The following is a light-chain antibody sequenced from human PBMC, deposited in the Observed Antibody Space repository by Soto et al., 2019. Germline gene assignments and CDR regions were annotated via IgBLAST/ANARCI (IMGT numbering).Light chain of an antibody. CDR2: DVS. Sequence: QSALTQPASVSGSPGQSITISCTGSSSDIGGHNYVSWYQQHPGKAPKLMIFDVSSRPSGVSNRFSGSKSGNTASLTISGLQAEDEADYYCSSYATSGTPDVFATGTKLTVL. CDR1: SSDIGGHNY. V-gene: IGLV2-14*01. CDR3: SSYATSGTPDV. J-gene: IGLJ1*01.